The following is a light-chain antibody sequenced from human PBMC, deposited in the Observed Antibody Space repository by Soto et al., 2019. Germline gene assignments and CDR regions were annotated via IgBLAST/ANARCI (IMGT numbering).Light chain of an antibody. CDR2: DAS. CDR1: QSVDSS. V-gene: IGKV3-11*01. Sequence: EIVLTQSPATLSLSPGERATLSCRASQSVDSSLAWYQQKPGQAPRLLIYDASNRATGIPARFSGSGSGTDFTLTISSLEPEDFAVYYCQQRYNWPLRTVGGGTKVETK. J-gene: IGKJ4*01. CDR3: QQRYNWPLRT.